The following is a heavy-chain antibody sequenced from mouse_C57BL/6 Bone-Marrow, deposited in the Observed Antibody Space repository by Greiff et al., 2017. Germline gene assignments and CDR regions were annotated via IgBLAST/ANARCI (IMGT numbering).Heavy chain of an antibody. CDR2: INPNNGGT. Sequence: VHVKQSGPELVKPGASVKIPCTASGYTFTDYNMDWVKQSHGKSLEWIGDINPNNGGTIYNQKFKGKATLTVDKSSRTAYMELRSLTSEDTAVYYCARREGNYVGGAMDYWGQGTSVTVSS. V-gene: IGHV1-18*01. J-gene: IGHJ4*01. CDR3: ARREGNYVGGAMDY. D-gene: IGHD2-1*01. CDR1: GYTFTDYN.